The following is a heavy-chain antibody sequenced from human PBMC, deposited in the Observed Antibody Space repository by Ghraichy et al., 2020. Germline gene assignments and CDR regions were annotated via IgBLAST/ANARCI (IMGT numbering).Heavy chain of an antibody. CDR2: ISSSSSYI. Sequence: GDSLNISCAASGFTFSSYSMNWVRQAPGKGLEWVSSISSSSSYIYYADSVKGRFTISRDNAKNSLYLQMNSLRAEDTAVYYCASKYGDQYYYYGMDVWGQGTTVTVSS. CDR1: GFTFSSYS. V-gene: IGHV3-21*01. CDR3: ASKYGDQYYYYGMDV. D-gene: IGHD4-17*01. J-gene: IGHJ6*02.